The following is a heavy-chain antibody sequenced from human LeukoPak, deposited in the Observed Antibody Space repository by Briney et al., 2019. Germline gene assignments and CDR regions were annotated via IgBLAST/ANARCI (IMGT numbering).Heavy chain of an antibody. Sequence: PGGSLRLSCAASGFTFSTYWMSWVRQAPGKGLEWVANIKEDGSGKYYADSVKGRFTISRDNAKNSLYLQMNSLRAEDTAVYYCARDFYNLFDSCGQGTLLTVSS. D-gene: IGHD1-1*01. V-gene: IGHV3-7*01. CDR2: IKEDGSGK. CDR3: ARDFYNLFDS. CDR1: GFTFSTYW. J-gene: IGHJ4*02.